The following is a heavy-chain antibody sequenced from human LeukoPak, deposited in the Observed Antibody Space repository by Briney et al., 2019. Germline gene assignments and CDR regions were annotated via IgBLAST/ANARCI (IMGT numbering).Heavy chain of an antibody. CDR3: ARYSSGWYTAFDY. Sequence: SQTLSLTRTVSGGSISSGGYYWSWIRQHPGKGLEWIGYIYYSGSTYYNPSLKSRVTISVDTSKNQFSLKLSSVTAADTAVYYCARYSSGWYTAFDYWGQGTLVTVSS. D-gene: IGHD6-19*01. CDR2: IYYSGST. J-gene: IGHJ4*02. CDR1: GGSISSGGYY. V-gene: IGHV4-31*03.